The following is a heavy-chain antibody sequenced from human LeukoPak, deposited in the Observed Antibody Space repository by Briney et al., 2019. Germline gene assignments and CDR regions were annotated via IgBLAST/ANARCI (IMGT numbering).Heavy chain of an antibody. Sequence: SVKVSCEASGGTFTSYAISWVRQAPGQGLEWMGRIIPIFGTANYAQKFQGRVTITTDESTSTAYMELSSLRSEDTAVYYCARWGYCTNGVCYRNWFDPWGQGTLVTVSS. V-gene: IGHV1-69*05. CDR3: ARWGYCTNGVCYRNWFDP. J-gene: IGHJ5*02. D-gene: IGHD2-8*01. CDR2: IIPIFGTA. CDR1: GGTFTSYA.